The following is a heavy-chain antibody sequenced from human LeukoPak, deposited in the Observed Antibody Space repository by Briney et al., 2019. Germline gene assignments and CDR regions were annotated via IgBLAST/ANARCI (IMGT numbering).Heavy chain of an antibody. CDR3: AKEGSRDGYNYGFDY. CDR2: ISWNSGSI. CDR1: GFTFDDYA. D-gene: IGHD5-24*01. V-gene: IGHV3-9*03. Sequence: PGGSLRLSCAASGFTFDDYAMHWVRQAPGKGLEWVSGISWNSGSIGYADSVKGRFTISRGNAKNSLYLQMNSLRAEDMALYYCAKEGSRDGYNYGFDYWGQGTLVTVSS. J-gene: IGHJ4*02.